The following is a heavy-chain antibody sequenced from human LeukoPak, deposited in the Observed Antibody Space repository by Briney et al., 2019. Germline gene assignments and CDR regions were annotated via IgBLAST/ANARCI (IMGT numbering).Heavy chain of an antibody. Sequence: SVKVSCKASGGTFSSYAISWVRQAPGQGLEWMGGIIPIFGTANYAQKFQGRVTITTDESTSTAYMELSSLRSEDTAVYYCARERDSSPYFDYWGQGTLVAVSS. CDR1: GGTFSSYA. CDR3: ARERDSSPYFDY. J-gene: IGHJ4*02. CDR2: IIPIFGTA. V-gene: IGHV1-69*05. D-gene: IGHD6-6*01.